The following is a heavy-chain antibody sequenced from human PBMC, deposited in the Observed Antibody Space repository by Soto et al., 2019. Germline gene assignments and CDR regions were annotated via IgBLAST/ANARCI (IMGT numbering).Heavy chain of an antibody. CDR2: INHSGST. D-gene: IGHD6-13*01. CDR3: ARANRGIAAAGMYYYGMDV. J-gene: IGHJ6*02. Sequence: QVQLQQWGAGLLKPSETLSLTCAVYGGSFSGYYWSWIRQPPGKGLEWIGEINHSGSTNYNPSLKSRVTISVDTSKNQFSLKLSSVTAADTAVYYCARANRGIAAAGMYYYGMDVWGQVTTVTVSS. V-gene: IGHV4-34*01. CDR1: GGSFSGYY.